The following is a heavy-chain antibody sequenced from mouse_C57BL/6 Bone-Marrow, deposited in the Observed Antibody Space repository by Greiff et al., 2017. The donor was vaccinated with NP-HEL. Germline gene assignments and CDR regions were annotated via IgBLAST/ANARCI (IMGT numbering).Heavy chain of an antibody. V-gene: IGHV1-81*01. J-gene: IGHJ2*01. CDR1: GYTFTSYG. Sequence: VQLQESGAELARPGASVKLSCKASGYTFTSYGISWVKQRTGQGLEWIGEIYPRSGNTYYNEKFKGKATLTADKSSSTAYMELRSLTSEDSAAYFCARSLRGDCYYLDYWGQGTTLPGSS. CDR3: ARSLRGDCYYLDY. D-gene: IGHD3-1*01. CDR2: IYPRSGNT.